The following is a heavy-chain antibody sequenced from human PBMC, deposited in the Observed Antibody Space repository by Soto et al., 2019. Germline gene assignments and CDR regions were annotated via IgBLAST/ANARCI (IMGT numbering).Heavy chain of an antibody. V-gene: IGHV1-24*01. CDR2: FDPEDGET. CDR3: AIGHIAAPGGVYYYYGIDV. Sequence: QVQLVQSGAEVKKPGASVKVSCKVSGYTLTELSMHWVRQAPGKGLEWMGGFDPEDGETIYAQKFQGRVTMTEDTPTDTAYMELSSLRAEDTAVYYCAIGHIAAPGGVYYYYGIDVWGQGTTVTVSS. CDR1: GYTLTELS. D-gene: IGHD6-6*01. J-gene: IGHJ6*02.